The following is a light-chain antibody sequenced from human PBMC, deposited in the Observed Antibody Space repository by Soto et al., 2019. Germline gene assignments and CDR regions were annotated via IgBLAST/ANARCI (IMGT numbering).Light chain of an antibody. CDR2: DVT. J-gene: IGLJ1*01. Sequence: QSALTQPASVSGSPGQSITISCTGTSSDVGGYNSVSWYRQDPGKAPKPIIYDVTYRPSGVSNRFSGSKSGNTASLTISGLQSEDEADYHCSSFTSSITYVFGTGTKGTVL. CDR3: SSFTSSITYV. V-gene: IGLV2-14*01. CDR1: SSDVGGYNS.